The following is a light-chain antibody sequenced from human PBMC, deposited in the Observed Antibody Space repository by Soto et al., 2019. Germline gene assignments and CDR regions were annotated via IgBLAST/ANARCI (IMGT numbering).Light chain of an antibody. Sequence: QSALTQPASVSGSPGQSITISCTRTSSDVGGYDYVSWYQQQSGKAPKLIIYEVSSRPSGVSNRFSGSKSGNTASLTISGLQADDEADYYCDSFTSSRAYVFGVGTKLTVL. CDR3: DSFTSSRAYV. CDR2: EVS. CDR1: SSDVGGYDY. J-gene: IGLJ1*01. V-gene: IGLV2-14*01.